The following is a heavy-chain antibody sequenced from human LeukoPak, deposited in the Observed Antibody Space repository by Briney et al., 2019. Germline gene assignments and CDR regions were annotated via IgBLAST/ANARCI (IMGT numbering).Heavy chain of an antibody. D-gene: IGHD3-22*01. J-gene: IGHJ4*02. CDR2: ISDNSYWI. V-gene: IGHV3-21*01. CDR1: GFSFNTYS. CDR3: ARDYYDSSGYYFSSPFDY. Sequence: GGSLRLSCAASGFSFNTYSMSWVRQAPGKGLEWVSSISDNSYWIYYSDSVEGRFTISRDNAKNSLYLQMNSLRAEDTAVYYCARDYYDSSGYYFSSPFDYWGQGTLVTVSS.